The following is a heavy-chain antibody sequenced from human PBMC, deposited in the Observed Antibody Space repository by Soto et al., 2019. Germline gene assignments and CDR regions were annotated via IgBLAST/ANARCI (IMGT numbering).Heavy chain of an antibody. Sequence: QVQLVQSGGEVKKPGASVKVSCKASGYTFTNYGVNWVRQAPGQGLEWMGWINTYNGNTNYAQRLQGRFTLTTDTSTRTAYMELSSLTSDDTAVYYCARGSSPVDFDYWGQGTLVTVSS. CDR3: ARGSSPVDFDY. V-gene: IGHV1-18*01. CDR1: GYTFTNYG. CDR2: INTYNGNT. J-gene: IGHJ4*02. D-gene: IGHD6-13*01.